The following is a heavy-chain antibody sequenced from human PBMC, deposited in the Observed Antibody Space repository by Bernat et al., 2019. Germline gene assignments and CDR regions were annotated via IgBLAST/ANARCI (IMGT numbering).Heavy chain of an antibody. CDR2: IRSKANSYAT. Sequence: EVQLVESGGGLVQPGGSLKLSCAASGFTFSGSAMHWVRQASGKGLEWVSRIRSKANSYATAYAASVKGRFTISRDDSKNTAYLQMNSLKTEDTAVYYCTRHSYSGYDYGMDYWGQGTLVTVSS. V-gene: IGHV3-73*02. CDR3: TRHSYSGYDYGMDY. CDR1: GFTFSGSA. D-gene: IGHD5-12*01. J-gene: IGHJ4*02.